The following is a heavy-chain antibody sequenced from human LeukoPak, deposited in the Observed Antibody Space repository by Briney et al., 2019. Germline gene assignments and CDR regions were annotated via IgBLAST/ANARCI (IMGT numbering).Heavy chain of an antibody. J-gene: IGHJ4*02. CDR2: IIPIFGTA. CDR1: GGTFSSYA. V-gene: IGHV1-69*13. CDR3: ASIGVVVPAAIPYYFDY. D-gene: IGHD2-2*01. Sequence: SVKVSCKASGGTFSSYAISWVRQAPGQGLEWMGGIIPIFGTANYAQKFQGRVTITADESTSTAYMELSSLRSEDTAVYYCASIGVVVPAAIPYYFDYWGQGTLVTVSS.